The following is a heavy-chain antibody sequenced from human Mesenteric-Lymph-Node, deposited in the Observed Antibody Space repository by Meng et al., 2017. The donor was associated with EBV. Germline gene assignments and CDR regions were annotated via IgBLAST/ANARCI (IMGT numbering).Heavy chain of an antibody. D-gene: IGHD4-17*01. Sequence: HLRLKESGSGLVKPSPPLSLTCTVSGGSVNSGGYSWSWIRQSPEKGLEWIGYVHHRGLTYYKPSLETRVIISLERSKNQFSLKLTSVTAADTAVYYCAGGDYVNQFNYWGQGTLVTVSS. J-gene: IGHJ4*02. CDR1: GGSVNSGGYS. CDR2: VHHRGLT. V-gene: IGHV4-30-2*06. CDR3: AGGDYVNQFNY.